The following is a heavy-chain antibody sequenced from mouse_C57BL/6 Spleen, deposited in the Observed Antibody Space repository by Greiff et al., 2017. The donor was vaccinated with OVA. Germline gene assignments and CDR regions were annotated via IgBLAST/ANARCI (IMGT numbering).Heavy chain of an antibody. V-gene: IGHV1-80*01. CDR1: GYAFSSYW. D-gene: IGHD3-3*01. Sequence: VQLQQSGAELVKPGASVKISCKASGYAFSSYWMNWVKQRPGKGLEWIGQIYPGDGDTNYNGKFKGKATLTADKSSSTAYMQLSSLTSEDSAVYFCARSGTRASFDYWGQGTTLTVSS. CDR2: IYPGDGDT. CDR3: ARSGTRASFDY. J-gene: IGHJ2*01.